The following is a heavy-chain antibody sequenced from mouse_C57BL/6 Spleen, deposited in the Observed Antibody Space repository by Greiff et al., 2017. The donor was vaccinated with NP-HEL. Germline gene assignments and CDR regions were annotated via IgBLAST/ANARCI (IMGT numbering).Heavy chain of an antibody. Sequence: EVKVVESGEGLVKPGGSLKLSCAASGFTFSSYAMSWVRQTPEKRLEWVAYISSGGDYIYYADTVKGRFTISRDNARNTLYLQMSSLKSEDTAMYYCTRGGNYDYDGYAMDYWGQGTSVTVSS. CDR3: TRGGNYDYDGYAMDY. V-gene: IGHV5-9-1*02. J-gene: IGHJ4*01. CDR1: GFTFSSYA. CDR2: ISSGGDYI. D-gene: IGHD2-4*01.